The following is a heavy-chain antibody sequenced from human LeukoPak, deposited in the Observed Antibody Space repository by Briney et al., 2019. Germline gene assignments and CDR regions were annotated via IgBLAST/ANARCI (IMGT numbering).Heavy chain of an antibody. J-gene: IGHJ4*02. V-gene: IGHV1-18*01. D-gene: IGHD5-24*01. CDR3: ARVSRPASAHDGYTYDY. CDR2: ISAYNGNT. CDR1: GYTFTSYG. Sequence: ASVTVSRTASGYTFTSYGISWVRQAPGQGLAWMGWISAYNGNTNYAQKLQSRVTMTTDTSTSTAYMELRSLSSDDTAVYYCARVSRPASAHDGYTYDYWGQGTLVTVSS.